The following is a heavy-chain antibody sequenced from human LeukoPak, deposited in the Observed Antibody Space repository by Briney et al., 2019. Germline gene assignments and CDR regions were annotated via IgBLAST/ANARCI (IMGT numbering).Heavy chain of an antibody. CDR3: AKAGDCSSTSCLHALFDY. CDR1: GFTFTTYA. Sequence: GVSLRLSCAASGFTFTTYAMNWVRQAPGKGLEWVSAISGSGGSTYYADSVKGRFTISRDNSKNTLYLQMNSLRAEDTAVYYCAKAGDCSSTSCLHALFDYWGQGTLVTVSS. D-gene: IGHD2-2*01. V-gene: IGHV3-23*01. J-gene: IGHJ4*02. CDR2: ISGSGGST.